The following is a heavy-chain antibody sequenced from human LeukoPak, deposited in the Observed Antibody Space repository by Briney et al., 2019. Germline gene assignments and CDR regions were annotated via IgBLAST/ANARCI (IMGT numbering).Heavy chain of an antibody. V-gene: IGHV3-23*01. CDR1: GFTFSNYA. CDR2: ISGSGGST. J-gene: IGHJ4*02. Sequence: GGSLRLSCAAPGFTFSNYAMSWVRQAPGKGLEWVSGISGSGGSTYYADSVKGRLTISRDNSKNKMYLQMNSLRAEDTAIYYCARAMMVVSNLWGVFDYWGRGALVTVSS. D-gene: IGHD3-22*01. CDR3: ARAMMVVSNLWGVFDY.